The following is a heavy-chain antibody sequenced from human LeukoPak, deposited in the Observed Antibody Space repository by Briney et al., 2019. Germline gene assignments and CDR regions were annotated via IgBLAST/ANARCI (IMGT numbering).Heavy chain of an antibody. CDR1: GFTFHDHT. V-gene: IGHV3-43*01. J-gene: IGHJ4*02. CDR2: ISWDGDVT. Sequence: GGSLRLSCAASGFTFHDHTMHWVRQGPGKRLEWVALISWDGDVTYYADSVKGRFTISRDNSKNSLYLQMNSLRTEDTALYYCTKDPAYSSSWFGYFDYWGQGTLVTVSS. D-gene: IGHD6-13*01. CDR3: TKDPAYSSSWFGYFDY.